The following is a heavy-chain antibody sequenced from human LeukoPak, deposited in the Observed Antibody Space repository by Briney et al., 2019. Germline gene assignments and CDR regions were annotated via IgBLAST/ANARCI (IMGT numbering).Heavy chain of an antibody. CDR2: ISSSSNTI. V-gene: IGHV3-48*01. Sequence: GGSLRLSCAASAFTFTTYSMNWVRQAPGKGLEWLSYISSSSNTIYYADSVKGRFTISGDNAKNSLYLQMNSLRAEDTAVYYCASLIPYYYDSSTYSPGDYWGQGTLVTVSS. CDR1: AFTFTTYS. J-gene: IGHJ4*02. D-gene: IGHD3-22*01. CDR3: ASLIPYYYDSSTYSPGDY.